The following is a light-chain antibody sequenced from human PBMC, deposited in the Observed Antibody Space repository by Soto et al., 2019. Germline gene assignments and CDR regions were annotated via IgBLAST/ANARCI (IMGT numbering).Light chain of an antibody. CDR1: SSDVGGYNY. J-gene: IGLJ2*01. CDR2: DVS. CDR3: SSYTSSSIVV. Sequence: QSVLTQPASVSGSPGQSITISCTGTSSDVGGYNYVSWYQQHPGKAPKLMIYDVSNRPSGVSNRFSGSKSGNTASLTISGLQAEDAADYYCSSYTSSSIVVFGGGTQLTVL. V-gene: IGLV2-14*01.